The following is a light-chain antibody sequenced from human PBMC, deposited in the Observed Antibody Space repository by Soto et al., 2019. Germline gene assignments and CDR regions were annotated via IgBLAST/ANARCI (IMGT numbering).Light chain of an antibody. CDR1: QGISSY. CDR3: QQYYSYPRT. J-gene: IGKJ4*01. CDR2: AAS. Sequence: AIRMTQSPSSLSASTGDRVTITCRASQGISSYLAWYQQKPGKAPKLLIYAASTLQSGVPSRFSGSGSGTDFTLTISCPQSEDFATYYCQQYYSYPRTFGGGTKVDIK. V-gene: IGKV1-8*01.